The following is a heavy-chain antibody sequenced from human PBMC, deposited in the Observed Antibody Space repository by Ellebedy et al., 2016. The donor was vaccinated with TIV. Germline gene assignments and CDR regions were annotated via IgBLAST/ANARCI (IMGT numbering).Heavy chain of an antibody. D-gene: IGHD4-17*01. J-gene: IGHJ4*02. V-gene: IGHV3-7*01. CDR2: INQDGREK. CDR1: GFTFSTHW. Sequence: GESLKISXAASGFTFSTHWMTWLRQAPGKGLEWVANINQDGREKYYVDSVKGRFTISRDSAKNSLYLQMNSLRAEDTAVYFCARGYGEGVYWGQGTLVTVSS. CDR3: ARGYGEGVY.